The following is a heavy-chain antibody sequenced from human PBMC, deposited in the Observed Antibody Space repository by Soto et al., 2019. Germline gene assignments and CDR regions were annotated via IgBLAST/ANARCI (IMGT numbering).Heavy chain of an antibody. D-gene: IGHD2-2*01. J-gene: IGHJ6*02. Sequence: QVKLVQSGAELKKPGASVKVSCKASGYTFINYGISWVRQAPGQGLEGMGWISPYRGNTNYAQKFQGRVTMTPDTSTTTAYMELRSVTSDDTGVYDCAIRIVPSVSYGMDVWGQGTTVTVSS. CDR1: GYTFINYG. CDR2: ISPYRGNT. V-gene: IGHV1-18*01. CDR3: AIRIVPSVSYGMDV.